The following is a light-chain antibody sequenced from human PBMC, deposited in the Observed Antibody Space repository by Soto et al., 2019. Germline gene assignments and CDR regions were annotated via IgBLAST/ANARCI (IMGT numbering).Light chain of an antibody. Sequence: ETVMTQSPATLSVSPGEGATLSCRASQSVSSNLVWYQHRPGQAPRLLIYDASTRATGIPARFSGSGSGTDFTLTISGLQSEDFAVYYCQQYGSSPRTFGQGTKVDIK. V-gene: IGKV3-15*01. J-gene: IGKJ1*01. CDR1: QSVSSN. CDR2: DAS. CDR3: QQYGSSPRT.